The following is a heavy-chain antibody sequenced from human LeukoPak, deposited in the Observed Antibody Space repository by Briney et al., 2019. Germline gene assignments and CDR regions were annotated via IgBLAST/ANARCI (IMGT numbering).Heavy chain of an antibody. V-gene: IGHV4-61*02. CDR2: IYTSGST. CDR3: ARQNGGSWNYYYYMDV. J-gene: IGHJ6*03. Sequence: SQTLSLTCTVSGGSISSGSYYWSWIRQPAGKGLEWIGRIYTSGSTNYNPSLKSRVTISVDTSKNQFSLKLSSVTAADTAVYYCARQNGGSWNYYYYMDVWGKGTTVTVSS. D-gene: IGHD1-26*01. CDR1: GGSISSGSYY.